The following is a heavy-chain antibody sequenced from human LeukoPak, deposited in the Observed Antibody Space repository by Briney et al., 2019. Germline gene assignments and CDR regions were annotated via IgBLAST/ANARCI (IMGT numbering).Heavy chain of an antibody. CDR1: DYTFTNYG. D-gene: IGHD2-8*01. CDR2: ISAYNGKT. Sequence: SVKVSCKASDYTFTNYGVSWVRQAPGQGLKWMGWISAYNGKTYYAQKFQGRVTVTTDTSTSTAYMDLRSLRSDDTAVYYCARTNLDCKNGVCYDYWGQGTPVTVSS. J-gene: IGHJ4*02. CDR3: ARTNLDCKNGVCYDY. V-gene: IGHV1-18*01.